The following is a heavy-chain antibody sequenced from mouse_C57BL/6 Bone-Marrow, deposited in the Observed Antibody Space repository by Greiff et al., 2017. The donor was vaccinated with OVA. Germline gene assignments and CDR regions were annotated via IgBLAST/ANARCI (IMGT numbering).Heavy chain of an antibody. CDR1: GYTFTSYW. D-gene: IGHD2-3*01. Sequence: QVQLQQPGAELVKPGASVKLSCKASGYTFTSYWMQWVKQRPGQGLEWIGEIDPSDSYTNYNQKFKGKATWTVDTSSSTAYMQLSSLTSEDSAVYYCARGGWLLPLDYWGQGTTLTVSS. CDR3: ARGGWLLPLDY. V-gene: IGHV1-50*01. J-gene: IGHJ2*01. CDR2: IDPSDSYT.